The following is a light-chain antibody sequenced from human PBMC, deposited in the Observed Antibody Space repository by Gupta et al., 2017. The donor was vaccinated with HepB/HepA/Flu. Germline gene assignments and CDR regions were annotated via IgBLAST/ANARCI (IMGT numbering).Light chain of an antibody. CDR2: DVS. V-gene: IGLV2-14*01. CDR1: SSDVGGYNY. CDR3: SSYTSINTVI. Sequence: QSALTQPASVSGSPGQSITISCTGTSSDVGGYNYLSWYQRDQGKAPKLIIYDVSNRPSGVSNRFSGSKSGNTASLTISGLQAEDEADYYCSSYTSINTVIFGGGTKLTVL. J-gene: IGLJ2*01.